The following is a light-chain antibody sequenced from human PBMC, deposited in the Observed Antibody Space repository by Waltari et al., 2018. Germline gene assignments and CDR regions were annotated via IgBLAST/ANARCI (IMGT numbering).Light chain of an antibody. CDR3: SSYAGSNNFV. CDR2: EVS. V-gene: IGLV2-8*01. CDR1: SSDAGGYNH. Sequence: QPALTQPPSASGSPGQSVTISCTGTSSDAGGYNHVSGYQQHPGKAPNPLIYEVSKRPSGVPDRFSGSKSGNPASLTVSGLQAEDEADYYCSSYAGSNNFVFGTGTKVTVL. J-gene: IGLJ1*01.